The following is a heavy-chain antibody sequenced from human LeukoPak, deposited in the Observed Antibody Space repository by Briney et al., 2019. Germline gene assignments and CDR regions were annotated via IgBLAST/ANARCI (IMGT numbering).Heavy chain of an antibody. V-gene: IGHV4-38-2*02. J-gene: IGHJ4*02. CDR2: IYHSGST. CDR1: GYSISSGYY. D-gene: IGHD5-12*01. CDR3: ARDDIVATIGPDY. Sequence: PSETLSLTCTVSGYSISSGYYWGWIRQPPGKGLEWIGSIYHSGSTYYNPSLKSRVTISVDTSKHQFSLKLSSVTAADTAVYYCARDDIVATIGPDYWGQGTLVTVSS.